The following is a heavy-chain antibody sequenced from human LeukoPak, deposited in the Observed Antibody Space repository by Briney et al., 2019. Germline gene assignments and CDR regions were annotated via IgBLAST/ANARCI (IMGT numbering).Heavy chain of an antibody. J-gene: IGHJ4*02. CDR1: GYTFTDYY. CDR3: ARARAGYSSSWYGINYFDY. CDR2: INPNSGGT. V-gene: IGHV1-2*04. D-gene: IGHD6-13*01. Sequence: ASVKVSCKASGYTFTDYYMHWVRQAPGQGLEWMGWINPNSGGTNYAQKFQGWVTMTRDTSISTAYMELSRLRSDDTAVYYCARARAGYSSSWYGINYFDYWGQGTLVTVSS.